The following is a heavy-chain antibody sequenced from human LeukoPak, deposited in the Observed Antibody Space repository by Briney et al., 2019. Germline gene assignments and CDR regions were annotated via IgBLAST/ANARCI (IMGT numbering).Heavy chain of an antibody. V-gene: IGHV4-34*01. CDR2: INHSGST. J-gene: IGHJ4*02. D-gene: IGHD6-13*01. Sequence: SETLSLTCAVYGGSFSGYYWGWIRQPPGKGLEWIGEINHSGSTNYNPSLKSRVTISVDTSKNQFSLKLSSVTAADTAVYYCARSRRVYADYWGQGTLVTVSS. CDR3: ARSRRVYADY. CDR1: GGSFSGYY.